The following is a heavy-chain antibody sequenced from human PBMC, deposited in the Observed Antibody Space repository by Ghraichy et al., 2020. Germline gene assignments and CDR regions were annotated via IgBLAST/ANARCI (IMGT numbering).Heavy chain of an antibody. CDR3: AKAGYCSGGSCYLYWFDP. Sequence: GSLSLTCTVSGGSISGSSYYWGWIRQPPGRGLEWIGSIYYSGNTYYNPSLKSRVTISVDTSKNQFSLKLSSVTAADTAVYYCAKAGYCSGGSCYLYWFDPWGLGTPVTVSS. V-gene: IGHV4-39*07. CDR2: IYYSGNT. D-gene: IGHD2-15*01. J-gene: IGHJ5*02. CDR1: GGSISGSSYY.